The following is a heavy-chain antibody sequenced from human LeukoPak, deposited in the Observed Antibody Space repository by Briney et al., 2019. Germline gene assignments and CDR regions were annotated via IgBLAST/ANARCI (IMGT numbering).Heavy chain of an antibody. CDR3: ARGLGTLPPGGY. D-gene: IGHD4-23*01. CDR2: IYDRGST. J-gene: IGHJ4*02. Sequence: PSETLSLTCTVSGGSISSYYWSWIRQPPGKGLEWIGNIYDRGSTKYNPSLKSRVTISVDTSKNQFSLGLSSVTAADTAVYYCARGLGTLPPGGYWGQGTLVTVSS. V-gene: IGHV4-59*01. CDR1: GGSISSYY.